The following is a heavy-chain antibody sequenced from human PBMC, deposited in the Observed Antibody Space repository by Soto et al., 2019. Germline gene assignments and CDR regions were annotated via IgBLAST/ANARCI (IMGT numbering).Heavy chain of an antibody. Sequence: ETLSLTCTVSGGSVTNSSYYWGWIRQSPGKGLEWIGSVYYRGRSYSKSSVKSRVTISVDTSKNRFSLSLNSVTASDTAVYFCVSQRTTVPTQAYFDYWGPGAPVTVSS. D-gene: IGHD4-17*01. V-gene: IGHV4-39*01. CDR3: VSQRTTVPTQAYFDY. CDR1: GGSVTNSSYY. J-gene: IGHJ4*02. CDR2: VYYRGRS.